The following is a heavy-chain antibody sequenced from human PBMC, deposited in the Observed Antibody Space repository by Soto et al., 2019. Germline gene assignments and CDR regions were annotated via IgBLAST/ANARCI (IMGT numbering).Heavy chain of an antibody. CDR3: AIFQATNGIRYTVPVSAFLLNRSSDL. CDR2: ISSNGRST. V-gene: IGHV3-64*01. D-gene: IGHD3-9*01. Sequence: PGKGLEYVSAISSNGRSTYYANSVKGRFTISRDNSKNTLYLQMDSLRAEDMAVYYCAIFQATNGIRYTVPVSAFLLNRSSDL. J-gene: IGHJ2*01.